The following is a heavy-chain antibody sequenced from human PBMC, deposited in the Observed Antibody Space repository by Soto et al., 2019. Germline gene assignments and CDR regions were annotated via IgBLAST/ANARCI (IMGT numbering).Heavy chain of an antibody. CDR3: ARGPGSSGWD. J-gene: IGHJ4*02. CDR1: GFTFSSYA. Sequence: GGSLRLSCAASGFTFSSYAMHWVRQAPGKGLEWVAVISYDGSNKYYADSVKGRFTISRDNSKNTLYLQMNSLRAEDTAVYYCARGPGSSGWDWGQGTLVTVSS. CDR2: ISYDGSNK. V-gene: IGHV3-30-3*01. D-gene: IGHD3-10*01.